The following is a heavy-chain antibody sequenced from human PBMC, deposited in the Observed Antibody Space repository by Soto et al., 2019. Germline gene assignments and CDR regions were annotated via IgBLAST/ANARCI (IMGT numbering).Heavy chain of an antibody. CDR1: GFTFSSYA. Sequence: GGSLRLSCAASGFTFSSYAMSWVRQAPGKGLEWVSAISGSGGSTYYADSVKGRFTTSRDNSKNTLYLQMNSLRAEDTAVYYCAKDGSSEGYSSEGTPVGYWGQGTLVPGSS. J-gene: IGHJ4*02. D-gene: IGHD6-25*01. CDR2: ISGSGGST. CDR3: AKDGSSEGYSSEGTPVGY. V-gene: IGHV3-23*01.